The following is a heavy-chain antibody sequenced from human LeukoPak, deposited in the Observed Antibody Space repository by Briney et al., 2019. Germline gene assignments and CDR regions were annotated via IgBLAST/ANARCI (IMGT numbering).Heavy chain of an antibody. D-gene: IGHD3-3*01. CDR3: ARLSLHLLEWSPTKGKEMHYFDY. V-gene: IGHV4-4*02. Sequence: SETLSLTCAVSGGSISSSKWWSWVRQPAGKGLEWIGETHHSGSINYKWSLKSRVTISVDKSKNRFSLKMSSVHAADTAVYYCARLSLHLLEWSPTKGKEMHYFDYWGQGTLVTVSS. J-gene: IGHJ4*02. CDR1: GGSISSSKW. CDR2: THHSGSI.